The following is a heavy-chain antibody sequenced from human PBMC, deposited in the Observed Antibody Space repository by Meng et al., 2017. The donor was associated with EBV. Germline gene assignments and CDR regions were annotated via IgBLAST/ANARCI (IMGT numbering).Heavy chain of an antibody. Sequence: QVQVVQSGAEVKKPGASVKVSCKASGYTFTSYSISWVRQAPGQGLEWMGWISAYNGNTNYAQKLQGRVTMTTDTSTSTAYMELRSLRSDDTAVCYCARDGRLYDTPSPFDYWGQGTLVTVSS. CDR1: GYTFTSYS. CDR3: ARDGRLYDTPSPFDY. V-gene: IGHV1-18*01. J-gene: IGHJ4*02. CDR2: ISAYNGNT. D-gene: IGHD3-22*01.